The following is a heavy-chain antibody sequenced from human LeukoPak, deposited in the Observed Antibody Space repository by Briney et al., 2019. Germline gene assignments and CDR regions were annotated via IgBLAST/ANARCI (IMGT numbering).Heavy chain of an antibody. V-gene: IGHV1-2*02. CDR2: INPNSGGT. D-gene: IGHD1-26*01. Sequence: ASVKVSCKASGYTFTSYGISWVRQAPGQGLEWMGWINPNSGGTNYAQKFQGRVTMTRDTSISTAYMELSRLRSDDTAVYYCATLSGNYCFQHWGQGTLVTVSS. CDR1: GYTFTSYG. CDR3: ATLSGNYCFQH. J-gene: IGHJ4*02.